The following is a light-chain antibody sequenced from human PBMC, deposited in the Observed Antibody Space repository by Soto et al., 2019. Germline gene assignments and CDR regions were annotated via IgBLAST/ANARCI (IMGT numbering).Light chain of an antibody. CDR2: SNN. CDR3: AAWDDGLNGSWV. V-gene: IGLV1-44*01. Sequence: QAVVTQPPSASATPGQRVAISCSGSSSNIGSNTVNWYQQLPGTAPKLLIYSNNQRPSGVPDRFSASKSGTSASLAISGLQSEDEADYYCAAWDDGLNGSWVFGGGTKLTVL. J-gene: IGLJ3*02. CDR1: SSNIGSNT.